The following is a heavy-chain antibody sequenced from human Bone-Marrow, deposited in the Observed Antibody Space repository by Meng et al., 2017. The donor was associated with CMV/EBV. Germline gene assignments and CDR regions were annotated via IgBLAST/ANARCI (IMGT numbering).Heavy chain of an antibody. CDR2: VFPDGRQT. D-gene: IGHD6-19*01. V-gene: IGHV3-7*01. J-gene: IGHJ4*02. CDR3: VSPAGGWFDFDY. Sequence: GESLKISCAVSGFTFRNHWMNWVRQAPGGGLEWVAIVFPDGRQTYYSDSVKGRFTISRDNDKNSIYLQMNSLRVEDTAVYYFVSPAGGWFDFDYWGQGTLVTVSS. CDR1: GFTFRNHW.